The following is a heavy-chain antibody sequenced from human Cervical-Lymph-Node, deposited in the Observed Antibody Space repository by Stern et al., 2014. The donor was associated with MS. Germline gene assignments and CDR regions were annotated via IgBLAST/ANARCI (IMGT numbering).Heavy chain of an antibody. V-gene: IGHV3-30*18. Sequence: VQLVESGGGVVHPGRSLRLSCAASGFTFSNFAMDWVRQAPGQGLEWVAVISYDGSDKYSADSVKGRFTISRDNSKNTLFLQMNSLTAEDTAVYYCAKGRTVAGKGVGAFDIWGQGTMVTVSS. CDR3: AKGRTVAGKGVGAFDI. J-gene: IGHJ3*02. CDR1: GFTFSNFA. D-gene: IGHD6-19*01. CDR2: ISYDGSDK.